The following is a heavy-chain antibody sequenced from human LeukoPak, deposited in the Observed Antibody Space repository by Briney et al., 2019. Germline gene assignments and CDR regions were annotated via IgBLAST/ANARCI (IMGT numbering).Heavy chain of an antibody. Sequence: QPGGSLRLSCAASGFTFSGYGMHWVRQAPAKGLEWVAFVRYDSSNKYYADSVKGRFTVSRDNSKNMLYLQMNSLRAEDTAVYYCATNDGYNYYFDYWGQGTLVTVSS. CDR3: ATNDGYNYYFDY. CDR2: VRYDSSNK. CDR1: GFTFSGYG. J-gene: IGHJ4*02. V-gene: IGHV3-30*02. D-gene: IGHD5-24*01.